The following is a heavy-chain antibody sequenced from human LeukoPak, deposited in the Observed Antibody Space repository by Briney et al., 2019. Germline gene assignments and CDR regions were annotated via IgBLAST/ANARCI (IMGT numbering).Heavy chain of an antibody. CDR1: GFTFSTYN. CDR2: ISTSGSST. J-gene: IGHJ4*02. V-gene: IGHV3-48*04. Sequence: GGSLRLSCAGSGFTFSTYNMNWVRQAPGKGLEWVSFISTSGSSTYYADSVKGRFTISRDNAKSSLYLQMNSLRAEDTAVYYCARGPRIGFDYWGQGTLVTVSS. CDR3: ARGPRIGFDY. D-gene: IGHD1-14*01.